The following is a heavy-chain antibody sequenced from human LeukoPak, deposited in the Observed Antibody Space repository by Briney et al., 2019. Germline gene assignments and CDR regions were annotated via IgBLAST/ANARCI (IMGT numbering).Heavy chain of an antibody. CDR1: SDSISSTSHY. CDR2: IYFSGSN. J-gene: IGHJ5*02. D-gene: IGHD3-9*01. Sequence: PSETLSLICTVSSDSISSTSHYWGWIRQPPGSGLEWTRCIYFSGSNYYNPSLKSRLTISVDTAKNQFSLKLSSVTAVDTSVSYCARHDYDMSWFEPWGQGALVTVSS. V-gene: IGHV4-39*01. CDR3: ARHDYDMSWFEP.